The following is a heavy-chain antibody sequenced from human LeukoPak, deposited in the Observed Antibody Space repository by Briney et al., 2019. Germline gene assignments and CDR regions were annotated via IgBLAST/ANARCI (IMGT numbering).Heavy chain of an antibody. Sequence: ASVKVSCKASGYTFTSYGISWVRQAPGQGLEWMGWISAYNGNTNYAQKLQGRVTMTEDTSTDTAYMELSSLRSEDTAVYYCATVGHFWSGSYFDYWGQGTLVTVSS. V-gene: IGHV1-18*01. CDR1: GYTFTSYG. J-gene: IGHJ4*02. D-gene: IGHD3-3*02. CDR2: ISAYNGNT. CDR3: ATVGHFWSGSYFDY.